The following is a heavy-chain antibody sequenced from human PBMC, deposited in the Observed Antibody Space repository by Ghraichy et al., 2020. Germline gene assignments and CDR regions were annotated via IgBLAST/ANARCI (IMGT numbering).Heavy chain of an antibody. CDR1: GFTFSSYG. CDR2: ISYDGSTK. V-gene: IGHV3-30*18. CDR3: AKDSRIYYDSNGYRYFFDY. D-gene: IGHD3-22*01. J-gene: IGHJ4*02. Sequence: LSLTCAASGFTFSSYGIHWVRQAPGKGLEWVAVISYDGSTKYHADSVKGRFTISRDNSRNTLYLQMNSLRAEDTAVYYCAKDSRIYYDSNGYRYFFDYWGQGTLVTVSS.